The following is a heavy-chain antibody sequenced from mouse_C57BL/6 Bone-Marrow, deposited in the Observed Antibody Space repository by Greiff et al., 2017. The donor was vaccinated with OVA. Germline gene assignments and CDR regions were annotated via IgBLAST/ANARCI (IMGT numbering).Heavy chain of an antibody. D-gene: IGHD1-1*01. CDR1: GYTFTSYW. CDR2: IYPGSGST. CDR3: ARWVLRYPYYFDY. V-gene: IGHV1-55*01. J-gene: IGHJ2*01. Sequence: QVQLQQPGAELVKPGASVKMSCKASGYTFTSYWITWVKQRPGQGLEWIGDIYPGSGSTNYNEKFKSKATLTVDTSSSTAYMQLSSLTSEDSAVYYCARWVLRYPYYFDYWGQGTTLTVSA.